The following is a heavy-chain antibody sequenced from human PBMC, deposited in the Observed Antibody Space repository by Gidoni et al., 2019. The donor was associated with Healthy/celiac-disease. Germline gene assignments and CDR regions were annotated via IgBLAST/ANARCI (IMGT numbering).Heavy chain of an antibody. J-gene: IGHJ4*02. CDR2: IYHSGST. Sequence: QVQLQESGPGLVKPSETLSLTCTVSGYSISSGYYWGWIRHPPGKGLEWIGIIYHSGSTYYNPSLKSRVTISVDTSKNQFALKLSAVTAADTAVYYCASYGSGSYYSRTRGENDYWGQGTLVTVSS. D-gene: IGHD3-10*01. V-gene: IGHV4-38-2*02. CDR3: ASYGSGSYYSRTRGENDY. CDR1: GYSISSGYY.